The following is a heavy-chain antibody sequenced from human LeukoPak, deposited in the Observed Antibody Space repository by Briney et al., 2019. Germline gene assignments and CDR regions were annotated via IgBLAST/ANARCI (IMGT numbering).Heavy chain of an antibody. CDR3: ARDQGGYGDYVAAGGNNWFDP. D-gene: IGHD4-17*01. CDR1: GGSISSGGYY. J-gene: IGHJ5*02. CDR2: IYYSGST. Sequence: PSETLSLTCTVSGGSISSGGYYWSWIRQHPGKGLEWIGYIYYSGSTYYNPSLKSRVTISVDTSKNQFSLKLSSVTAPDTAVYYCARDQGGYGDYVAAGGNNWFDPWGQGTLVTVSS. V-gene: IGHV4-31*03.